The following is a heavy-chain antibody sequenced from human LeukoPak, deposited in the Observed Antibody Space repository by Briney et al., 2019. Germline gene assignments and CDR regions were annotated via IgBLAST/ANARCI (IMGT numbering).Heavy chain of an antibody. Sequence: SETLSLTCTVSGGSISSYYWSWIRQPPGKGLEWIGYIYYSGSTNYKPSLKSRVTISVDTSRNQFSLKLRSVNAADTAVYYCARGGYYGSGNDFRFDPWGQGTLVTVSS. CDR1: GGSISSYY. CDR2: IYYSGST. J-gene: IGHJ5*02. V-gene: IGHV4-59*01. D-gene: IGHD3-10*01. CDR3: ARGGYYGSGNDFRFDP.